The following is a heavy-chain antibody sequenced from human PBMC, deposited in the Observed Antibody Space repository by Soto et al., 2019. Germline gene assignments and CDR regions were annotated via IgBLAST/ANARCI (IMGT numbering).Heavy chain of an antibody. CDR3: ARGRVVVVAARHYNWFDP. Sequence: QVQLQQWGAGLLKPSETLSLTCAVYGGSFSGYYWSWIRQPPGKGLEWIGEINHSGSTNYNPSLKSRVTISVDTSKNPFSLKLSSVTAADTAVYYCARGRVVVVAARHYNWFDPWGQGTLVTVSS. CDR1: GGSFSGYY. J-gene: IGHJ5*02. V-gene: IGHV4-34*01. D-gene: IGHD2-15*01. CDR2: INHSGST.